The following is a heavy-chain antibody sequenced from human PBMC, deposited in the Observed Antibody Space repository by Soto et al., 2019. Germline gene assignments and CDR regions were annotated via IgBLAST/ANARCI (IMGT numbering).Heavy chain of an antibody. CDR1: GGSISSSSYY. Sequence: PSETLSLTCTVSGGSISSSSYYWGWIRQPPGKGLEWIGSIYYSGSTYYNPSLKSRVTISVDTSKNQFSLKLSSVTAADTAVYYCARETSVQGYCSGGSCYPAPPDYYYYMDVSGNGTTVTVSS. CDR2: IYYSGST. CDR3: ARETSVQGYCSGGSCYPAPPDYYYYMDV. V-gene: IGHV4-39*07. D-gene: IGHD2-15*01. J-gene: IGHJ6*03.